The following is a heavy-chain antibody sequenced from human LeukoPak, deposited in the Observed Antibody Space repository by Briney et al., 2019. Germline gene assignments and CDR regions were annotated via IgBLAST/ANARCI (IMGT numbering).Heavy chain of an antibody. Sequence: PSETLSLTCTVSGGSISSYYWSWIRQPPGKGLEWIGYIYYSGSTNYNPSLKSRVTMSVDTSKTHFSLKLSSLTAADTAVYYCARSPGYYDGSGYYSGDFDYWGQGTLVTVSS. CDR1: GGSISSYY. CDR2: IYYSGST. J-gene: IGHJ4*02. D-gene: IGHD3-22*01. CDR3: ARSPGYYDGSGYYSGDFDY. V-gene: IGHV4-59*01.